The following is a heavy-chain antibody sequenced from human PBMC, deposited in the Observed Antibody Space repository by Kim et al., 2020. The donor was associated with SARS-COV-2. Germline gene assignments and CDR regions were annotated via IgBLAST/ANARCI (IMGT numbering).Heavy chain of an antibody. CDR2: INARTGGS. D-gene: IGHD3-10*01. Sequence: ASVKVSCKTSGFYFASHYIHWIRQAPGQGLEWIGWINARTGGSKFAQRFQGRVTLTSDTSTATVYLELNNLASDDTAIYYCARGGGGTYLLHDGAHYFDPWGQGTLVTVSS. V-gene: IGHV1-2*02. J-gene: IGHJ5*02. CDR1: GFYFASHY. CDR3: ARGGGGTYLLHDGAHYFDP.